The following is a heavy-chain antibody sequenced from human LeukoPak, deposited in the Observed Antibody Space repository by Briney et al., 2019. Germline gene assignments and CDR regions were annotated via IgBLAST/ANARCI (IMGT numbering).Heavy chain of an antibody. CDR1: GVSISSHY. CDR2: IYYSGST. CDR3: ARRPRDYYDSSGYYPD. J-gene: IGHJ4*02. V-gene: IGHV4-59*11. D-gene: IGHD3-22*01. Sequence: PSETLSLTCTVSGVSISSHYWSWIRQPPGKGLEWIGYIYYSGSTNYNPSLKSRVTISVDTSKNQFSLKLSSVTAADTAVYYCARRPRDYYDSSGYYPDWGQGTLVTVSS.